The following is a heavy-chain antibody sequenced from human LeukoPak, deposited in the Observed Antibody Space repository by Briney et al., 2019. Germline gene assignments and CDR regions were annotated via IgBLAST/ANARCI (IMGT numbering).Heavy chain of an antibody. V-gene: IGHV3-48*03. CDR2: ISSSGSTI. CDR1: GFTFSSYE. D-gene: IGHD6-19*01. J-gene: IGHJ6*02. Sequence: PGGSLRLSCAASGFTFSSYEMNWVRQAPGKGLEWVSYISSSGSTIYYADSVKGRFTISRDNAKNSLYLQMNSLRAEDTAVYYCAKDLHLYSSGWYTDYYYYYGMDVWGQGTTVTVSS. CDR3: AKDLHLYSSGWYTDYYYYYGMDV.